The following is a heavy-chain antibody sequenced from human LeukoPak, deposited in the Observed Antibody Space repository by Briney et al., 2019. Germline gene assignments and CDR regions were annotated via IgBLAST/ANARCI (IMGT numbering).Heavy chain of an antibody. J-gene: IGHJ4*02. Sequence: ASVKVSCKASGYTFTSYGISWVRQAPGQGLEWMGWISVYNANTNYAQKLQGRVTMTRDTSISTAYMELSRLTSDDAAVYYCARDGAVAGTAYPEYWGQGTLVTVSS. CDR3: ARDGAVAGTAYPEY. V-gene: IGHV1-18*01. CDR1: GYTFTSYG. CDR2: ISVYNANT. D-gene: IGHD6-19*01.